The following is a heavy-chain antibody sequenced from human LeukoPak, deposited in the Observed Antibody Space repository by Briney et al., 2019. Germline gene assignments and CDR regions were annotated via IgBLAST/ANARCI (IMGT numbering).Heavy chain of an antibody. Sequence: GGSLRLSCAASGFTFSNAWMHWVRQAPGKGLVWVSRINGDESTTTYADSVKGRFTISRDNAKNTLYLQMNSLRAEDTAVYYCARGGGLYFYDSSGYDYWGQGTLVTVSS. CDR1: GFTFSNAW. CDR3: ARGGGLYFYDSSGYDY. D-gene: IGHD3-22*01. V-gene: IGHV3-74*01. CDR2: INGDESTT. J-gene: IGHJ4*02.